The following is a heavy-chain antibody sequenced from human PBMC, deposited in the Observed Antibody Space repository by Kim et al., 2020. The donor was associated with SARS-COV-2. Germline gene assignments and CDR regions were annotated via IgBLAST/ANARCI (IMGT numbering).Heavy chain of an antibody. V-gene: IGHV3-73*01. J-gene: IGHJ6*02. D-gene: IGHD5-18*01. Sequence: GGSLRLSCAASGFTFSGSAMHWVRQASGKGLEWVGRIRSKANSYATAYAASVKGRFTISRDDSKNTAYLQMNSLKTEDTAVYYCTTPIQLWHPNYYYYYGMDVWGQGTTVTVSS. CDR1: GFTFSGSA. CDR3: TTPIQLWHPNYYYYYGMDV. CDR2: IRSKANSYAT.